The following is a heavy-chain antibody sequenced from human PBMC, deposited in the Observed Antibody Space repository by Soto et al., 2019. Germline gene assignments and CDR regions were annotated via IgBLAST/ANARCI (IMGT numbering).Heavy chain of an antibody. D-gene: IGHD3-22*01. CDR2: IVVGSGNT. CDR1: GFTFTSSA. J-gene: IGHJ4*02. V-gene: IGHV1-58*02. Sequence: SVKVSCKASGFTFTSSAMQWVLQARGQRLEWIGWIVVGSGNTNYAQKFQERVTITRDMSTSTAYMELSSLRSEDTAVYYCAAGVINYYDSSGYYLPFDYWGQGTLVTVTS. CDR3: AAGVINYYDSSGYYLPFDY.